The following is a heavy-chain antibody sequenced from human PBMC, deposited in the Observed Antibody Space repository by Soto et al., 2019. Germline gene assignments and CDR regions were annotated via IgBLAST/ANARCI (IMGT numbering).Heavy chain of an antibody. CDR2: MSHNGGT. J-gene: IGHJ3*02. CDR3: AREERGTATTVFDAFDI. D-gene: IGHD1-1*01. CDR1: GGFVSSGSYY. Sequence: QVQLQQWGAGLLKPSETLSLTCAVYGGFVSSGSYYWSWIRQPPGKGLEWFGEMSHNGGTHFNPCLETRVTISVDTSKNQFSLKMASVTAADTALYYCAREERGTATTVFDAFDIWGPGTMVTVSS. V-gene: IGHV4-34*01.